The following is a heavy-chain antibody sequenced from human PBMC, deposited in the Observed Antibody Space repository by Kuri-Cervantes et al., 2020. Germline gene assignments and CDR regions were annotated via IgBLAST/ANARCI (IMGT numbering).Heavy chain of an antibody. CDR3: ARGKVRDGYKP. D-gene: IGHD5-24*01. J-gene: IGHJ4*02. CDR1: GYTFTGYY. Sequence: ASVKVSCKASGYTFTGYYMHWVRQAPGQGLEWMGWINPNSGGTNYAQKFQGWVTMTRDTSTSTVYMELSSLRSEDTAVYYCARGKVRDGYKPWGQGTLVTVSS. CDR2: INPNSGGT. V-gene: IGHV1-2*04.